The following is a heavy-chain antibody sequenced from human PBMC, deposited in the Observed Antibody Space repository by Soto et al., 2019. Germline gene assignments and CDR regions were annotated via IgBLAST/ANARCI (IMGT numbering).Heavy chain of an antibody. Sequence: ASVKVSRKASGYTFTSYAMQWARQAPGQRLEWMGWINAGNGNTKYSQKFQGRVTITRDTSASTAYMELSSLRSEDTAVHYCARVGPPADPRGQRTLVTVSS. CDR3: ARVGPPADP. J-gene: IGHJ5*02. CDR1: GYTFTSYA. CDR2: INAGNGNT. V-gene: IGHV1-3*01.